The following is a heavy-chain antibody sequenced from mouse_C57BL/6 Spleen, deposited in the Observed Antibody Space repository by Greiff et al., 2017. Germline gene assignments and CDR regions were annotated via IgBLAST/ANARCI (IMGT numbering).Heavy chain of an antibody. V-gene: IGHV5-6*01. J-gene: IGHJ4*01. D-gene: IGHD3-1*01. CDR2: ISSGGSYT. CDR3: ARLNFSGYYAMDY. CDR1: GFTFSSYG. Sequence: EVMLVESGGDLVKPGGSLKLSCAASGFTFSSYGMSWVRQTPDKRLEWVATISSGGSYTYYPDSVKGRFTISRDNAKNTLYLQMSSLKSEDTAMYYCARLNFSGYYAMDYWGQGTSVTVSS.